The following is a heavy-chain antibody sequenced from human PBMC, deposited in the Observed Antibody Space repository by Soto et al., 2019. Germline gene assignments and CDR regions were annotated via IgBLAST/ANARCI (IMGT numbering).Heavy chain of an antibody. CDR1: GFKFSSYA. Sequence: GGSLRLSCAASGFKFSSYAMSWVRQAPGKGLEWVSLISATGGGTYYADSVKGRFTIARDNSDNTLYLQVHSLRAEDTAVYYCAKDRRAGGNSAFYFDFWGQGAQVTVSS. J-gene: IGHJ5*01. D-gene: IGHD3-16*01. V-gene: IGHV3-23*01. CDR3: AKDRRAGGNSAFYFDF. CDR2: ISATGGGT.